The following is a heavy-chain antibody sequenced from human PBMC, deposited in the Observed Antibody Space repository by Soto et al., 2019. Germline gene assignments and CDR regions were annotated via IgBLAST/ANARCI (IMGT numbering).Heavy chain of an antibody. J-gene: IGHJ5*02. CDR1: GYPFSKYG. CDR2: IKPDNGDT. D-gene: IGHD5-12*01. V-gene: IGHV1-18*04. CDR3: ATSYDSGFDP. Sequence: QLQLVQSGAEVERPGASVRVSCKAYGYPFSKYGISWIRQDTGQGLEWMGWIKPDNGDTNYAQKFKGRVTMTTDTSSNTAYMELRSLRSEDTAVYYCATSYDSGFDPWGQGTLVSVSS.